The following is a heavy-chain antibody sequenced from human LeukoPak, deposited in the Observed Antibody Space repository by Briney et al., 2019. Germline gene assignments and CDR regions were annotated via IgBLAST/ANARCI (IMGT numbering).Heavy chain of an antibody. CDR2: IYYSGST. CDR1: GCSISSSSYY. Sequence: SETLSLTCTVSGCSISSSSYYWGWIRQPPGKGLEWFGRIYYSGSTYYNPSLKSRVTISVETSKNQFSLKLSSVTAADTAMYYCARDSLWIAAAGTNYYYYMDVWGKGTTVTVSS. D-gene: IGHD6-13*01. J-gene: IGHJ6*03. CDR3: ARDSLWIAAAGTNYYYYMDV. V-gene: IGHV4-39*07.